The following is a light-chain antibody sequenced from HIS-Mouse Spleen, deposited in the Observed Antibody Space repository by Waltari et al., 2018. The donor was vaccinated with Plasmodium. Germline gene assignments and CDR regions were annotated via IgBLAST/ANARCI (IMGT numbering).Light chain of an antibody. CDR3: DSTDSSGNHRV. Sequence: SYELTQPPSVSVSPGQTARITCSGDALPKKYAYWYQQKSGQAPVLVIYEDSKRRSGIPGRFSGSSAETKAALTISGAQVEDEADYYCDSTDSSGNHRVFGGGTKLTVL. V-gene: IGLV3-10*01. CDR2: EDS. J-gene: IGLJ3*02. CDR1: ALPKKY.